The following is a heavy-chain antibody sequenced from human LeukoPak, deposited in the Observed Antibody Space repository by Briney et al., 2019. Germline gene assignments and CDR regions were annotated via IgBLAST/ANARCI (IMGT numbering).Heavy chain of an antibody. D-gene: IGHD5-12*01. V-gene: IGHV1-2*02. CDR2: INPNSGGT. CDR1: GYTFTSYD. CDR3: AREEGIVATAFDY. J-gene: IGHJ4*02. Sequence: ASVKVSCKASGYTFTSYDINWVRQATGQGLEWMGWINPNSGGTNYAQKFQGRVTMTRDTSISTAYMELSRLRSDDTAVYYCAREEGIVATAFDYWGQGTLVTVSS.